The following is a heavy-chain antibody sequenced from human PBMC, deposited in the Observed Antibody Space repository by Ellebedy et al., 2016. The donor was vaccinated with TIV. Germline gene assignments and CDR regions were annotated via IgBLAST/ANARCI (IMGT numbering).Heavy chain of an antibody. J-gene: IGHJ3*02. Sequence: GGSLRLSXAASGFTSGGFGIHWVRQAPGKGLEWVAVISYDGNKKFYSDSVKGRFTVSRDNSKNILHLHMNNLRSEDTAVYYCAREDGDYPVDALDIWGQGTMVTVSS. CDR1: GFTSGGFG. CDR2: ISYDGNKK. D-gene: IGHD4-17*01. V-gene: IGHV3-30*19. CDR3: AREDGDYPVDALDI.